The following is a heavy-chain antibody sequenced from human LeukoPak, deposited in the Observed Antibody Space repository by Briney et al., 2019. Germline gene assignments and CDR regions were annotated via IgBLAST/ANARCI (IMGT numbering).Heavy chain of an antibody. D-gene: IGHD2/OR15-2a*01. J-gene: IGHJ6*04. CDR3: VRESPAVSRSMDV. V-gene: IGHV3-21*01. CDR2: ISPTRSYI. CDR1: TFTFSTYT. Sequence: PGGSLRLSCAASTFTFSTYTMNWVRQAPGKGLEWVSSISPTRSYIYYADSVKGRFTTSRDDAENSLYLHMNSLRAEDMAVYYCVRESPAVSRSMDVWGKGTMVTVSS.